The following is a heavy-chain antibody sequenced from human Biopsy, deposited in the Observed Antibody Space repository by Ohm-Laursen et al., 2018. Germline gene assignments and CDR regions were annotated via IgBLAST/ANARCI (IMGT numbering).Heavy chain of an antibody. D-gene: IGHD7-27*01. J-gene: IGHJ6*02. V-gene: IGHV4-59*08. CDR2: IYYSGGT. CDR3: ARLWGGYHFHGMDV. Sequence: SDTLSLTCIVSGGSISSYYWSWIRQPPGKGLECIGYIYYSGGTNYSPSLKSRVTMSVDTSKNQFSLKLSSVTAADTAVYYCARLWGGYHFHGMDVWGQGTTVTVSS. CDR1: GGSISSYY.